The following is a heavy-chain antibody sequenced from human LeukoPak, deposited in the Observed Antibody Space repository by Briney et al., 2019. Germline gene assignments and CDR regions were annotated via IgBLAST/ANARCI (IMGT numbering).Heavy chain of an antibody. CDR1: GFTVSSNS. V-gene: IGHV3-53*01. CDR3: ARERAGYSYGYFDY. Sequence: GGSLRLSCTVSGFTVSSNSMSWVRQAPGKGLEWVSFIYSDNTHYSDSVKGRFTISRDNSKNPLYLQMNSLRAEDTAVYCCARERAGYSYGYFDYWGQGTLVTVPS. J-gene: IGHJ4*02. D-gene: IGHD5-18*01. CDR2: IYSDNT.